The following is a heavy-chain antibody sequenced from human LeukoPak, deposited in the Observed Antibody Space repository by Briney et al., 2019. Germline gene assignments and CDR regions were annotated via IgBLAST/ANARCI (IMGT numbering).Heavy chain of an antibody. Sequence: SETLSLTCSVSGGSIISSSYYWGRIRQPPGRGLEWIGSIHYSGSTYYNPSLKSRVTISVDTSKNQFSLKLRSVTAADTAVYYCARGTFRDGYNWDWFDPWGQGTLVTVSS. V-gene: IGHV4-39*07. CDR3: ARGTFRDGYNWDWFDP. CDR2: IHYSGST. CDR1: GGSIISSSYY. J-gene: IGHJ5*02. D-gene: IGHD5-24*01.